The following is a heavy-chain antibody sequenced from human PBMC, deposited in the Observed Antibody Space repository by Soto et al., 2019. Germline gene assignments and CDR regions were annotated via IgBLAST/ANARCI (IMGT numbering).Heavy chain of an antibody. CDR3: AREKDTAMVNDAFDI. CDR1: GYTFTSYG. V-gene: IGHV1-18*01. CDR2: ISAYNGNT. Sequence: ASVKVSCKASGYTFTSYGISWVRQAPGQGLEWMGWISAYNGNTNYAQKLQGRVTMTTDTSTSTAYMELRSLRSDDTAVYYCAREKDTAMVNDAFDIWGQGTMVTVSS. D-gene: IGHD5-18*01. J-gene: IGHJ3*02.